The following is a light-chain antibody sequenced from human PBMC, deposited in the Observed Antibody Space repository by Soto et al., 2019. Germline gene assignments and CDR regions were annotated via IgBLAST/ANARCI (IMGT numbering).Light chain of an antibody. J-gene: IGKJ5*01. Sequence: VLTQSPATLSLSPGERATLSCRASQSVGIYLGWYQLRPGQAPRLLIYDASKRAAGIPARFSGSGSGTDFTLTINSLEPEDVAVYYCQHRSTWPRAFGQGTRLEIK. CDR1: QSVGIY. CDR2: DAS. CDR3: QHRSTWPRA. V-gene: IGKV3-11*01.